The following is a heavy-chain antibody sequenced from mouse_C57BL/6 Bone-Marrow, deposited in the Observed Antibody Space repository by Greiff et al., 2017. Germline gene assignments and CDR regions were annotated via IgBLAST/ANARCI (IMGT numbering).Heavy chain of an antibody. V-gene: IGHV1-53*01. CDR1: GYTFTSYW. Sequence: QVHVKQSGTELVKPGASVKLSCKASGYTFTSYWMHWVKQRPGQGLEWIGNINPSNGGTKYNEKFKSKATLTVDKSSSTAYMQLSSLTSEDSAVYYCASPIYYGAMDYWGQGTSVTVSS. CDR3: ASPIYYGAMDY. J-gene: IGHJ4*01. D-gene: IGHD1-1*01. CDR2: INPSNGGT.